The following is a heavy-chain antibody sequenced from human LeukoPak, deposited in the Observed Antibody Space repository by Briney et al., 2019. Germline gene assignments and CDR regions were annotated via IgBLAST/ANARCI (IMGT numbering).Heavy chain of an antibody. J-gene: IGHJ4*02. CDR2: ISAYNSNT. CDR1: GYTFTSYD. CDR3: ARGGATGYLYY. V-gene: IGHV1-18*01. D-gene: IGHD1-26*01. Sequence: GASVKVSCKASGYTFTSYDINWVRQATGQGREWMGWISAYNSNTNYAQKLQGRVTMTTDTSTSTAYMELRSLRSDHTAVYYCARGGATGYLYYWGQGTLVTVPS.